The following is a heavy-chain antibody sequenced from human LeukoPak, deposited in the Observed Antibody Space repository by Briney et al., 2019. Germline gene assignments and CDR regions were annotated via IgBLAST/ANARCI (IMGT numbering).Heavy chain of an antibody. CDR3: ARETGSSSQDAFDI. J-gene: IGHJ3*02. CDR1: GGSISSGAYY. D-gene: IGHD6-6*01. Sequence: PSETLSLTCTVSGGSISSGAYYWSWLRQHPGKGLEWIGYIYYIGSTYYNPSLESRVTISADTSKNQFSLNLSSVTAADTAVYYCARETGSSSQDAFDIWGQGTVVTVSS. CDR2: IYYIGST. V-gene: IGHV4-31*03.